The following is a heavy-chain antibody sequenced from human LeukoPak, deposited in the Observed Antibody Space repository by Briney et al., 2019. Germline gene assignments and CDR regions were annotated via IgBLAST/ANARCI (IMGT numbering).Heavy chain of an antibody. J-gene: IGHJ4*02. V-gene: IGHV3-48*01. Sequence: GGSLRLFCAASGFTFSSYSMNWVRQAPGKGLEWVSYISSSSSTIYYADSVKGRFTISRDNAKNSLYLQMNSLRAEDTAVYYCARDTGSTSSYGSDYWGQGTLVTVSS. D-gene: IGHD2-2*01. CDR3: ARDTGSTSSYGSDY. CDR1: GFTFSSYS. CDR2: ISSSSSTI.